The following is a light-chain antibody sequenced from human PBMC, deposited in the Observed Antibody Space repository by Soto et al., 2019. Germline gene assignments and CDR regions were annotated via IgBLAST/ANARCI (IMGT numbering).Light chain of an antibody. CDR2: DAS. J-gene: IGKJ1*01. V-gene: IGKV1-5*01. CDR3: QQYNSYSWT. CDR1: QSISSW. Sequence: IQMTQSPAALSASVGDRVTITCRASQSISSWLAWYQQKPGKAPKLLIYDASSLESGVPSRFSGSGSGTEFTLTISSLQPDDFATYYCQQYNSYSWTFGQGTKV.